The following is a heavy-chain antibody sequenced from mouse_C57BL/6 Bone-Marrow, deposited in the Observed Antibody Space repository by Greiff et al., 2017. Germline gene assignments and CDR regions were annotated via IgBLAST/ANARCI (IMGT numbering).Heavy chain of an antibody. J-gene: IGHJ4*01. D-gene: IGHD1-1*01. CDR1: GFTFSDYG. CDR2: ISNLAYSI. Sequence: DVMLVESGGGLVQPGGSLKLSCAASGFTFSDYGMAWVRQAPRQGPEWVAFISNLAYSIYYADTVTGRFTIARENAKNTLYLEMSSLRSEETAMYYCARHPDYYGYYAMDYWGQGTSVTVSS. CDR3: ARHPDYYGYYAMDY. V-gene: IGHV5-15*01.